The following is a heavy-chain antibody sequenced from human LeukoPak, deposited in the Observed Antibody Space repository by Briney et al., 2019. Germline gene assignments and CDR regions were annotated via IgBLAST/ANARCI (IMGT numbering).Heavy chain of an antibody. CDR2: IYYSGST. CDR1: GGSFSGYY. D-gene: IGHD5-24*01. V-gene: IGHV4-34*01. Sequence: SETLSLTCAVYGGSFSGYYWSWIRQPPGKGLEWIGSIYYSGSTYYNPSLKSRVTISVDTSKNQFSLKLSSVTAADTAVYYCARLEEALADYWGQGTLVTVSS. CDR3: ARLEEALADY. J-gene: IGHJ4*02.